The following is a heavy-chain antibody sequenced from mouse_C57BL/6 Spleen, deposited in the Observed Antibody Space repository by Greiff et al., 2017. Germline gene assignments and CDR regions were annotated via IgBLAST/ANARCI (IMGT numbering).Heavy chain of an antibody. CDR1: GYTFTSYW. D-gene: IGHD1-1*01. J-gene: IGHJ2*01. CDR2: IHPNSGST. V-gene: IGHV1-64*01. CDR3: ARLPGITTVVATGDYFDY. Sequence: QVQLQQPGAELVKPGASVKLSCKASGYTFTSYWMHWVKQRPGQGLEWIGMIHPNSGSTNYNEKFKSKATLTVDKSSSTAYMQLSSLTSEDSAVYYCARLPGITTVVATGDYFDYGGQGTTLTVSS.